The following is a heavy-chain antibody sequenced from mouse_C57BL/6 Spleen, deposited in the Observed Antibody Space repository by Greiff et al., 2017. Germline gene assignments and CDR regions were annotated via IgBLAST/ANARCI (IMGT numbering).Heavy chain of an antibody. CDR1: GFTFSDYG. J-gene: IGHJ2*01. CDR2: ISSGSSTI. CDR3: ASLQLGKLDY. D-gene: IGHD4-1*02. Sequence: EVKLVESGGGLVKPGGSLKLSCAASGFTFSDYGMHWVRQAPEKGLEWVAYISSGSSTIYYADTVKGRFTISRDNAKNTLFLQMTSLRSEDTAMYYCASLQLGKLDYWGQGTTLTVSS. V-gene: IGHV5-17*01.